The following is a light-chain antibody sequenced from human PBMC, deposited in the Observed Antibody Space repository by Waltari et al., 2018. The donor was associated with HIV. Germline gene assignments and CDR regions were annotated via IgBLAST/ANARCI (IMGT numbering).Light chain of an antibody. V-gene: IGLV2-14*01. CDR1: SNDVGGYNY. Sequence: QSALTQPATVSGSPGQSITISCTGGSNDVGGYNYVSWYQHLPGKAPKLFISEARNRPSGFSNRFSGSKSGNTASLTISGLQAEDEADYYCTSYASSSSLLFGGGTKLTVL. J-gene: IGLJ2*01. CDR2: EAR. CDR3: TSYASSSSLL.